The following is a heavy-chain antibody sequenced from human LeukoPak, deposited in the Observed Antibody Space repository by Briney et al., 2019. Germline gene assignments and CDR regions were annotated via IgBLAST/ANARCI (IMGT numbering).Heavy chain of an antibody. V-gene: IGHV3-23*01. CDR3: AKFDSSGYYALRMNDAFDI. CDR1: GFTFSSYA. J-gene: IGHJ3*02. D-gene: IGHD3-22*01. CDR2: ISGSGGST. Sequence: GRSLRLSCAASGFTFSSYAMGSVRHAPGEGLGWVSAISGSGGSTYYADSVKGRFTISRDNSKNTLYLQMNSLRAEDTAVYYCAKFDSSGYYALRMNDAFDIWGQGTMVTVSS.